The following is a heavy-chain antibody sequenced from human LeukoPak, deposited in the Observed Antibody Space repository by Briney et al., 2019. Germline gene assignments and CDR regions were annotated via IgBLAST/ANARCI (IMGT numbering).Heavy chain of an antibody. CDR1: GGSFSGYY. CDR2: INHSGST. J-gene: IGHJ1*01. CDR3: ASNKRWLPAER. D-gene: IGHD5-24*01. V-gene: IGHV4-34*01. Sequence: KPSETLSPTCAVYGGSFSGYYWSWIRQPPGKGLEWIGEINHSGSTNYNPSLKSRVTISVDTSKNQFSLKLSSVTAADTAVYYCASNKRWLPAERWGQGTLVTVSS.